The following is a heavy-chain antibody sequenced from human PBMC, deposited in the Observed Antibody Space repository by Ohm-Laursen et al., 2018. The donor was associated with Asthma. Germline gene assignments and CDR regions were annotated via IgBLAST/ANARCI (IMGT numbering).Heavy chain of an antibody. V-gene: IGHV3-11*06. J-gene: IGHJ4*02. CDR2: ISSSSSYT. CDR3: ARDLCSGGSCYFY. CDR1: GFTFSDYY. Sequence: SLRLSCTASGFTFSDYYMSWIRQAPGKGLEWVSYISSSSSYTNYADSVKGRFTISRDNARNSLYLQMNSLRAEDTAVYYCARDLCSGGSCYFYWGQGTLVTVSS. D-gene: IGHD2-15*01.